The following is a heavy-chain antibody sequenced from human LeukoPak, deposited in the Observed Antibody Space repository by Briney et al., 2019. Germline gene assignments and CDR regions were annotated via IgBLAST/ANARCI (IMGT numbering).Heavy chain of an antibody. CDR3: ARGPTTVTRAFDY. CDR2: IYYSGST. CDR1: GGSISSSSYY. Sequence: SETLSLTCTVSGGSISSSSYYWGWIRQPPGKGLGWIGSIYYSGSTYYNPSLKSRVTMSVDTSKNQFSLKLSSVTAADTAVYYCARGPTTVTRAFDYWGQGTLVTVSS. J-gene: IGHJ4*02. V-gene: IGHV4-39*07. D-gene: IGHD4-17*01.